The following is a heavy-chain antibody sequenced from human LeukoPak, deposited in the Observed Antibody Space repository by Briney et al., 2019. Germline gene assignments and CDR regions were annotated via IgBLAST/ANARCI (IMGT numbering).Heavy chain of an antibody. CDR3: TRDTGTTGEVKFDP. J-gene: IGHJ5*02. CDR1: GVSISSYF. CDR2: IYTSGST. Sequence: KPSETLSLTCTISGVSISSYFWTWIRQPAGKGLEWIGRIYTSGSTTYNPSLKSRVTMSVDTSKSQFSLNLMSVTAADTAVYYCTRDTGTTGEVKFDPWGQGTLVTVSS. V-gene: IGHV4-4*07. D-gene: IGHD4-17*01.